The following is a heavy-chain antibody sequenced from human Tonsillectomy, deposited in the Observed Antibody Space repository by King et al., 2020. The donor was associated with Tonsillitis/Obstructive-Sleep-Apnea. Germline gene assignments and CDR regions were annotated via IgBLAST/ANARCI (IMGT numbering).Heavy chain of an antibody. CDR3: FTGALVDGSRGY. J-gene: IGHJ4*02. V-gene: IGHV3-15*07. Sequence: VQLVESGGGLVKPGESLRLSCAVSGFTFTNDCMNWVRQAPGKGLEWVGRIKSKKDGETTDYAAPVKGRFTLSRDDSKSVVYLQMNTLQSGDTAVYYRFTGALVDGSRGYWGQGTLVTVSS. D-gene: IGHD1-26*01. CDR1: GFTFTNDC. CDR2: IKSKKDGETT.